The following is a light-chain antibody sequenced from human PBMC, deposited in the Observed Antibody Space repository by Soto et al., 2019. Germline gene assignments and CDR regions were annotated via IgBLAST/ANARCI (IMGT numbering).Light chain of an antibody. Sequence: EIVLTKSPGTLSLSPGERATLCCRASHSVSRTYLAWYQQKPGQAPRLLIFGASDRATGTPDRFSGSGSGTDFTLTISRLEPEDSAVYYCQQFDDSVTFGQGTRLEI. CDR3: QQFDDSVT. CDR2: GAS. J-gene: IGKJ5*01. CDR1: HSVSRTY. V-gene: IGKV3-20*01.